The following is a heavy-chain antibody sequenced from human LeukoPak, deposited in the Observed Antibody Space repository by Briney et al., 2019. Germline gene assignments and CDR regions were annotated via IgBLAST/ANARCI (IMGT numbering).Heavy chain of an antibody. Sequence: GGSLRLSCAASGFTFSSYGMPWVRQAPGKGLEWVAVISYDGSNKYYADSVKGRFTISRDNSKNTLYLQMNSLRAEDTAVYYCAKDGYCSSTSCRPYYYYGMDVWGQGTTVTVSS. CDR2: ISYDGSNK. J-gene: IGHJ6*02. V-gene: IGHV3-30*18. CDR3: AKDGYCSSTSCRPYYYYGMDV. D-gene: IGHD2-2*03. CDR1: GFTFSSYG.